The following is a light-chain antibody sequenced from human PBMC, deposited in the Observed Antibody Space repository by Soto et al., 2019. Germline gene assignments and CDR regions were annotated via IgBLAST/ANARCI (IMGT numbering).Light chain of an antibody. CDR2: EVS. Sequence: QSALTQPASVSGSPGQSITISCTGTSSDVGGYNYVSWYQQHPGKAPKLMIYEVSNRPSGVSNRFSGSKSGNTASLTICGLEAEYEADYYCSSYTSSITLFGGGTKVTVL. V-gene: IGLV2-14*01. CDR3: SSYTSSITL. J-gene: IGLJ2*01. CDR1: SSDVGGYNY.